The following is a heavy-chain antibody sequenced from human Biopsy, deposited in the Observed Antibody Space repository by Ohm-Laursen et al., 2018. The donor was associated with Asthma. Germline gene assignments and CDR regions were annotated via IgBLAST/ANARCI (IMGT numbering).Heavy chain of an antibody. CDR3: ASETGHSYGSGSEYYFDY. D-gene: IGHD3-10*01. CDR1: GGTFNYA. V-gene: IGHV1-69*01. CDR2: IIPIFGTT. J-gene: IGHJ4*02. Sequence: SSVKVSYKASGGTFNYAITWVRQAPGQGLEWMGGIIPIFGTTNYAQKFKGRVTITADESSSTAYMELSSLRSEDTAVYYCASETGHSYGSGSEYYFDYWGLGTLVTVSS.